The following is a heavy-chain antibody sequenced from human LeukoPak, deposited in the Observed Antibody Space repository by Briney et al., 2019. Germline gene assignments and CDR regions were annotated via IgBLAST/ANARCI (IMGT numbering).Heavy chain of an antibody. V-gene: IGHV3-23*01. CDR1: GFTFSSQA. CDR2: ISGGGSST. D-gene: IGHD6-6*01. Sequence: PGGSLRLSCAASGFTFSSQAMSWVRQAPGKGLEWVSVISGGGSSTYYADSVKGRFTISRDNSKSTLYLQMNSLRAEDTAVYYCAKEYRFSSISDCWGQGTLVTVSS. CDR3: AKEYRFSSISDC. J-gene: IGHJ4*02.